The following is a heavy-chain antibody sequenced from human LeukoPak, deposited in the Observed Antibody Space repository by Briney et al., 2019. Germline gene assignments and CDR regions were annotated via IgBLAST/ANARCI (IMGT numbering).Heavy chain of an antibody. Sequence: GGSLRLSCAASGFTFSGSAMHWVRQASGKGLEWVGRIRSKANSYATAYAASVKGRFTISRDDSKNTAYLQMNSLKTEDTAVYYCTRQGGDYYGSGSYDYYYYMDVWGKGTTVTVSS. CDR1: GFTFSGSA. CDR2: IRSKANSYAT. D-gene: IGHD3-10*01. J-gene: IGHJ6*03. V-gene: IGHV3-73*01. CDR3: TRQGGDYYGSGSYDYYYYMDV.